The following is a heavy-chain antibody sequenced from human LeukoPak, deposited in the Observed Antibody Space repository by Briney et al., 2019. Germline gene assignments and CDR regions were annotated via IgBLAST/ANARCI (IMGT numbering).Heavy chain of an antibody. CDR2: IYTSGST. D-gene: IGHD1-26*01. J-gene: IGHJ4*02. Sequence: SETLSFTCTGSGVSINSYYWGWIRQPAGKGLKWIGRIYTSGSTNYNPSLKSRVTISVDTSKNQFSLNLTSVTAADTAMYYCARAGYTSSYYSLDYWGQGTLVTVSS. CDR1: GVSINSYY. CDR3: ARAGYTSSYYSLDY. V-gene: IGHV4-4*07.